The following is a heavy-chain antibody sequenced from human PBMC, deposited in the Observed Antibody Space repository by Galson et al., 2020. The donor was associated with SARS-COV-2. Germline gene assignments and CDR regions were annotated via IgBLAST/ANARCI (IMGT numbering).Heavy chain of an antibody. CDR2: VRNKAYGGTT. CDR1: GFTFGDYV. CDR3: TRDCVTMVRGVLRPFDV. V-gene: IGHV3-49*03. Sequence: GESLKISCTTSGFTFGDYVMAWFRQAPGKGLEWVGSVRNKAYGGTTEYAASGKGRFTISRDDSKSIAYLQMNGLKTEDTAVYYCTRDCVTMVRGVLRPFDVWGRGTTVTGSS. D-gene: IGHD3-10*01. J-gene: IGHJ3*01.